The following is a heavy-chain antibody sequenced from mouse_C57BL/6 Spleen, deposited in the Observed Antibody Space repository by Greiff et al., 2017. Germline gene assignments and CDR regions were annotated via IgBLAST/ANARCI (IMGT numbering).Heavy chain of an antibody. CDR3: ARTITTVPGYFDV. CDR1: GYTFTSYW. J-gene: IGHJ1*03. CDR2: INPSNGGT. D-gene: IGHD1-1*01. Sequence: QVQLQQPGTELVKPGASVKPSCKASGYTFTSYWMHWVKQRPGQGLEWIGNINPSNGGTNYNEKFKSKATLTVDKSSSTAYMQLSSLTSEDSAVYYCARTITTVPGYFDVWGTGTTVTVSS. V-gene: IGHV1-53*01.